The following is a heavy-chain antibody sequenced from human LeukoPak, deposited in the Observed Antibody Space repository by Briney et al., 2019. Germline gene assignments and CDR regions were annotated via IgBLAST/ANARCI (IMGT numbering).Heavy chain of an antibody. CDR1: GGSISSSSYY. V-gene: IGHV4-39*01. CDR2: IYYSGST. J-gene: IGHJ4*02. Sequence: SETLSLTCTVSGGSISSSSYYWGWIRQPPGKGLEWIGSIYYSGSTYYNPSLKSRVTISVDTSKNQFSLKLSSVTAADTAVYYCARHPRRYCSGGSCYGPASGVDYWGQGTLVTVSS. D-gene: IGHD2-15*01. CDR3: ARHPRRYCSGGSCYGPASGVDY.